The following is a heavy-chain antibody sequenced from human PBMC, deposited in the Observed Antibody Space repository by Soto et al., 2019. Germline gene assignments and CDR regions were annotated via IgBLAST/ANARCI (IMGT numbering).Heavy chain of an antibody. Sequence: KPGGSLRLSCAASGFTFSSYTMKWVRQAPGKGLEWVASISSSYYIKYADSVKGRFTISRDNAKNSLYLQMNSLRAEDTAVYYCARGDVVVLTATSNFDYWGQGTLVTVSS. J-gene: IGHJ4*02. V-gene: IGHV3-21*01. CDR2: ISSSYYI. D-gene: IGHD2-21*02. CDR3: ARGDVVVLTATSNFDY. CDR1: GFTFSSYT.